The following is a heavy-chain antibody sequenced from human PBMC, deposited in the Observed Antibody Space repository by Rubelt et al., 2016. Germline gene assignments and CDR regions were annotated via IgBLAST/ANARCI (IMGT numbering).Heavy chain of an antibody. CDR1: GFTFRNYA. J-gene: IGHJ1*01. CDR2: ISGSGGRT. V-gene: IGHV3-23*01. Sequence: EVQLLESGGGLVQPGGSLRLSCAASGFTFRNYAMSWVRQDPGKGLEWVSAISGSGGRTYHADYARGGFTMYRDNSRRTLYLQMNSLRAEETAGYYCAKELSGSYCYFQHWGQGTLVTVSS. CDR3: AKELSGSYCYFQH. D-gene: IGHD1-26*01.